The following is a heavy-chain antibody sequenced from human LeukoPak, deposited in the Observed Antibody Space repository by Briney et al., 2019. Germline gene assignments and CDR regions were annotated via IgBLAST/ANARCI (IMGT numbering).Heavy chain of an antibody. J-gene: IGHJ4*02. CDR3: SRGTSAGGPISPFDF. V-gene: IGHV3-74*01. D-gene: IGHD4-23*01. Sequence: GGSLRLSCVASGFTFNKNWMHWVRQAPGKGLVWVSRIQGDGSNTNYADSVKGRFSISRDNAKSTVYLQMTSLWAEDTGTYYCSRGTSAGGPISPFDFWGQGTVVTVSS. CDR2: IQGDGSNT. CDR1: GFTFNKNW.